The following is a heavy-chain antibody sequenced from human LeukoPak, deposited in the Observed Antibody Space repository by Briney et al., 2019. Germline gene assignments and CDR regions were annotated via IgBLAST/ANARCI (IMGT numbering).Heavy chain of an antibody. D-gene: IGHD3-22*01. CDR3: ARSLWNYDSSGYRRYYFDY. Sequence: PSQTLSLTCTVSGGSISSGSYYWSWIRQPAGKGLEWIGRIYTSGSTNYNPSLKSRVTISVDTSKNQFSLKLSSVTAADTAVYYCARSLWNYDSSGYRRYYFDYWGQGTLVTVSS. CDR1: GGSISSGSYY. V-gene: IGHV4-61*02. CDR2: IYTSGST. J-gene: IGHJ4*02.